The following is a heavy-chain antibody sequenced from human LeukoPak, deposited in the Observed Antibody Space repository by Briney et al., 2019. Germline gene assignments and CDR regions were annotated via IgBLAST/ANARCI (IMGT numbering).Heavy chain of an antibody. V-gene: IGHV3-53*05. CDR3: ARDFHCSGGSCYSASFDY. D-gene: IGHD2-15*01. J-gene: IGHJ4*02. Sequence: PGGSLRLSCAASGFTVSSNYMSWVRQAPGKGLEWVSVIYSGGSTYYADSVKGRFTISRDNSKNTLYLQMNSLRAEDTAVYYCARDFHCSGGSCYSASFDYWGQGTLVTVSS. CDR1: GFTVSSNY. CDR2: IYSGGST.